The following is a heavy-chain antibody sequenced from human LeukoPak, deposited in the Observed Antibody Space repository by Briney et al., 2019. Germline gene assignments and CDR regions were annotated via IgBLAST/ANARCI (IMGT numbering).Heavy chain of an antibody. CDR1: GGSISSSSYN. CDR2: IYYSGST. CDR3: ARLYRQAFDSSGYSYDY. J-gene: IGHJ4*02. Sequence: SETLSLTCTVSGGSISSSSYNWGWIRQPPGKGLEWIGNIYYSGSTYYNPSLKSRVAIFVDTSKNQFSLKLSSVTAADTAVYYCARLYRQAFDSSGYSYDYWGQGTLVTVSS. V-gene: IGHV4-39*01. D-gene: IGHD3-22*01.